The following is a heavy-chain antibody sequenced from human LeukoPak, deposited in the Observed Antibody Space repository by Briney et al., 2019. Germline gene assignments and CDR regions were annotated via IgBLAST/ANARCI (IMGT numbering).Heavy chain of an antibody. CDR1: GGSISTATDY. V-gene: IGHV4-39*01. D-gene: IGHD3-22*01. CDR2: VFYSGTT. Sequence: SETLSLTCTVSGGSISTATDYWGWIRQPPGKGLEWIGSVFYSGTTDYKPGLRSRVTMSVDTSKNQFSVSMTSVTAAATAVYYCARHDDRSVSYYAFDIWGQGTMVTVSS. J-gene: IGHJ3*02. CDR3: ARHDDRSVSYYAFDI.